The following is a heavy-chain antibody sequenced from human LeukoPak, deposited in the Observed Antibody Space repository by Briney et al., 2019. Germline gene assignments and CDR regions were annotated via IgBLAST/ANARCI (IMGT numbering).Heavy chain of an antibody. CDR3: ASGLRRFRSGPEPGNWFDP. CDR1: GGSITITNYY. D-gene: IGHD3-10*01. Sequence: SETLSLTCTVSGGSITITNYYWGWIRQPPGKGLEWVGNIYHDGSTYYNPPLKSRVTISVDTSKNQFSLKLSSVTAADTAVYYCASGLRRFRSGPEPGNWFDPWGQGTQVTVSS. V-gene: IGHV4-39*07. J-gene: IGHJ5*02. CDR2: IYHDGST.